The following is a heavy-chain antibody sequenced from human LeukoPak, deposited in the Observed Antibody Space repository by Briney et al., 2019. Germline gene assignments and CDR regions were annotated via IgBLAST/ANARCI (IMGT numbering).Heavy chain of an antibody. CDR2: INHSGST. D-gene: IGHD5-18*01. J-gene: IGHJ5*02. CDR1: GGSFSGYY. V-gene: IGHV4-34*01. CDR3: ARGPPGVGYSYGYWFDP. Sequence: SETLSLTCAVYGGSFSGYYWSWIRQPPGKGLEWIGEINHSGSTNYNPSLKSRVTISVDTSKHQFSLKLSSVTAADTAVYYCARGPPGVGYSYGYWFDPWGQGTLVTVSS.